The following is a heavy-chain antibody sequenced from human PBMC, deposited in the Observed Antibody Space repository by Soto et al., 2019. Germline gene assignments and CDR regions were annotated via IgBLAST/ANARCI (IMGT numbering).Heavy chain of an antibody. CDR3: ARYCSGGSCYGMDV. V-gene: IGHV3-53*01. CDR2: IYSGGST. CDR1: GFTVSSNY. J-gene: IGHJ6*02. Sequence: PGGSLRLSCAASGFTVSSNYMSWVRQAPGKGLEWVSVIYSGGSTYYADSVKGRFTISRDNSKNTLYLQMNSLRAEDTAVYYCARYCSGGSCYGMDVWGQGTTVTVSS. D-gene: IGHD2-15*01.